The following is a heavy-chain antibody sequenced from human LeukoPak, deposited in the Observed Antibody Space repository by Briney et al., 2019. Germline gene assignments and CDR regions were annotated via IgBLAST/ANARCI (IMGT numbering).Heavy chain of an antibody. CDR2: ISGSGGRT. D-gene: IGHD3-10*01. J-gene: IGHJ6*03. CDR3: AKDGGYYGSGIYSSNFMDV. V-gene: IGHV3-23*01. Sequence: GGTLRLSCAASGFTFSSYGMSWVRQAPGKGLEWVSAISGSGGRTYYADSVKGRFTISRDNSKNTLYLQMNSLRAEDTAVYYCAKDGGYYGSGIYSSNFMDVWGKGTTVTISS. CDR1: GFTFSSYG.